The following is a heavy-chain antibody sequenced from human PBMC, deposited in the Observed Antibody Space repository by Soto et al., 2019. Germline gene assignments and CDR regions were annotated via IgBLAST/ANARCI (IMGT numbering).Heavy chain of an antibody. CDR3: ARVRNYYDSSGYETDY. CDR1: GGTFSSYA. CDR2: IIPIFGTA. J-gene: IGHJ4*02. Sequence: ASVKVSCKASGGTFSSYAISWVRQAPGQGLEWMGGIIPIFGTANYAQKFQGRVTITADESTSTAYMELSSLRSEDTAVYYCARVRNYYDSSGYETDYWGQGTLVTVSS. D-gene: IGHD3-22*01. V-gene: IGHV1-69*13.